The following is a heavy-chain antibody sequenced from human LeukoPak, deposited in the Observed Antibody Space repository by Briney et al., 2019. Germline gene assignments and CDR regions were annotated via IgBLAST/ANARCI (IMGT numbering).Heavy chain of an antibody. CDR1: GFTFSSYS. D-gene: IGHD3-10*01. CDR2: ISSSSRTI. Sequence: GGSLRLSCAASGFTFSSYSMNWVRQAPGKGLEWVSYISSSSRTIYYADSVKGRFTISRDNAKNSLYLQMNSLRAEDTAVYYCARRRGPWGQGTMVTVSS. CDR3: ARRRGP. J-gene: IGHJ3*01. V-gene: IGHV3-48*01.